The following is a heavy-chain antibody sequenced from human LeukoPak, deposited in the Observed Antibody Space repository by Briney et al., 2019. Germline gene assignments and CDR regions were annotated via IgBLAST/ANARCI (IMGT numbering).Heavy chain of an antibody. J-gene: IGHJ4*02. CDR2: ISAYNGNT. CDR1: DYTFTSYG. Sequence: GASVKVSCKASDYTFTSYGISWVRQAPGQGLEWMGWISAYNGNTNYAQKLQGRVTMTTDTSTSTAYMELRSLRSDDTAVYYCARDWDSSGSTPFHYFDYWGQGTLVTVSS. CDR3: ARDWDSSGSTPFHYFDY. V-gene: IGHV1-18*01. D-gene: IGHD3-22*01.